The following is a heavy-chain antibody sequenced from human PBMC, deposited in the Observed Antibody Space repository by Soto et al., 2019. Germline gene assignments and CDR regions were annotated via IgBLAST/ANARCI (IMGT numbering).Heavy chain of an antibody. J-gene: IGHJ5*02. CDR1: GGSFSDHY. Sequence: SETLSLTCAVYGGSFSDHYWSWIRQPPGKGLEWIGEINHSGGTSYNPSLKSRVTISVDTSKSQFSLKLTSVTAADRAVYYCARGSVDTVASSGFYESWGQGTPVTVSS. CDR2: INHSGGT. CDR3: ARGSVDTVASSGFYES. D-gene: IGHD3-22*01. V-gene: IGHV4-34*01.